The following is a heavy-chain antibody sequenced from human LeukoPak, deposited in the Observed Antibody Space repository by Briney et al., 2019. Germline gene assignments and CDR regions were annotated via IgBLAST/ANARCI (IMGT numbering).Heavy chain of an antibody. CDR3: VRESDISAIGGLDV. V-gene: IGHV3-13*01. D-gene: IGHD2-21*01. CDR1: GFTFDNYD. J-gene: IGHJ6*02. CDR2: IGTTGDT. Sequence: GGSLRLSCAASGFTFDNYDMHWLRQLPGKGLEGVSSIGTTGDTLYSGAVKGRFVISREDVKSSLYLQLSRLRVGDTGVYYCVRESDISAIGGLDVWGQGTTVTVSS.